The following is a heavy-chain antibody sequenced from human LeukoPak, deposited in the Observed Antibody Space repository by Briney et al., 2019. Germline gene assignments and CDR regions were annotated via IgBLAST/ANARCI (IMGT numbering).Heavy chain of an antibody. Sequence: ASVKVSCKASGYTFTSYYMHWVRQAPGQGLEWMGIINPSGGSTSYAQKFQGRVTMTRDMSTSTVYMELSSLRSEDTAVYYCARRGNTYYYDSSGYFMGIDYWGQGTLVTVSS. V-gene: IGHV1-46*01. J-gene: IGHJ4*02. D-gene: IGHD3-22*01. CDR2: INPSGGST. CDR1: GYTFTSYY. CDR3: ARRGNTYYYDSSGYFMGIDY.